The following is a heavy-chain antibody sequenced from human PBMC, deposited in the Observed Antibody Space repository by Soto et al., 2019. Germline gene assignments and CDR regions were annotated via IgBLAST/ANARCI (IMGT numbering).Heavy chain of an antibody. V-gene: IGHV3-23*01. J-gene: IGHJ5*02. CDR3: ATNGIAVAGTATRP. CDR1: GFTFSSYA. CDR2: ISGSGGST. Sequence: GALRLSCAASGFTFSSYAMSWVRQAPGKGLEWVSAISGSGGSTYYADSVKGRSTISRDNSKNTLYLQMNSLRAADTAVYYCATNGIAVAGTATRPWGQGTLVTVSS. D-gene: IGHD6-19*01.